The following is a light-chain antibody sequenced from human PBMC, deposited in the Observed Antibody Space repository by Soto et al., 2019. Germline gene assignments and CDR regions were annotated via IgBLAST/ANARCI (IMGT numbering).Light chain of an antibody. CDR1: QLFSSN. V-gene: IGKV3D-15*01. Sequence: ISVTLSAVLLSAYQTERPTLSCRASQLFSSNLAWYQHKPGQAPSLLIYDSSNRATGIPDRFSGSGSGTEFTLTISRLQPEDFAVYYCQQDHSFLWTFGQGTKVDI. CDR2: DSS. J-gene: IGKJ1*01. CDR3: QQDHSFLWT.